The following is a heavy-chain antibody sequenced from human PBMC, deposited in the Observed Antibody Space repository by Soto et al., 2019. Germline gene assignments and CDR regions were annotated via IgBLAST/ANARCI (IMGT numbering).Heavy chain of an antibody. CDR2: ISAHNGNT. Sequence: QVHLVQSGAEVKKPGASVKVSCKASGYTFTSYGITWVRQAPGKGLEWMGWISAHNGNTDYAQKLQGSVIVTRDTSTSTAYMELRSRLSDDTAVYYCARGRYGDYWGQGALVTVSS. CDR1: GYTFTSYG. V-gene: IGHV1-18*01. J-gene: IGHJ4*02. CDR3: ARGRYGDY. D-gene: IGHD1-1*01.